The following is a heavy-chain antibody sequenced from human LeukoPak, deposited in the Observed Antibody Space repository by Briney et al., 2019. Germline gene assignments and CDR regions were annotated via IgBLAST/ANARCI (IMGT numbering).Heavy chain of an antibody. CDR2: IKPDGSEK. CDR3: VRGGTYWTVS. V-gene: IGHV3-7*01. Sequence: GGSLRLSCAASGFVFSASYMSWVRKAPGKGLEWVATIKPDGSEKYHVDSVSGRFTITRDNTNDSLFLQMNSLRVDDTAVYYCVRGGTYWTVSWGQGTLVNVS. CDR1: GFVFSASY. J-gene: IGHJ5*01.